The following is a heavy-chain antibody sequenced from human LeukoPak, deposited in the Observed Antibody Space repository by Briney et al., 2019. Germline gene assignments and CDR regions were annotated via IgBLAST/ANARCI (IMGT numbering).Heavy chain of an antibody. J-gene: IGHJ4*02. CDR3: ATDEGTAMGNHFDD. D-gene: IGHD5-18*01. CDR2: FEPEDGET. V-gene: IGHV1-24*01. Sequence: VASVKVSCKVSGYTLSELSMHWVRQAPGKGLEWMGGFEPEDGETIYAQKFQGRVTMTEDTSTDTAYMELSSLRSEDTAVYYSATDEGTAMGNHFDDWGQGTLVTVSS. CDR1: GYTLSELS.